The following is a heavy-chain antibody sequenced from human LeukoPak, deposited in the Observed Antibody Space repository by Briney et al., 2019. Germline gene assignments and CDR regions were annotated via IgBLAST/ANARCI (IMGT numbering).Heavy chain of an antibody. CDR1: GGSVSSVSYY. CDR2: IYYSGST. V-gene: IGHV4-61*01. CDR3: ARDSYGDYLFDY. D-gene: IGHD4-17*01. Sequence: SETLSLTCTVSGGSVSSVSYYWSWIRQPPGKGLEWIGYIYYSGSTNYNPSLKSRVTISVDTSKNQFSLKLSSVTAADTAVYYCARDSYGDYLFDYWGQGTLVTVSS. J-gene: IGHJ4*02.